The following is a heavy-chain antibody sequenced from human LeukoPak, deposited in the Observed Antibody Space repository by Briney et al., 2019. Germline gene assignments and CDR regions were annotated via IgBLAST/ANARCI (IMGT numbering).Heavy chain of an antibody. CDR2: INPNSGGT. Sequence: ASVKVSCKASGYTFTAYYIHWVRQAPGQEPEWMGRINPNSGGTKYAQKFQGRVTMTRDTSISTAYMDLRWLTSDDTATYYCAKQHEAWFDPWGQGTLVTVSS. J-gene: IGHJ5*02. CDR1: GYTFTAYY. CDR3: AKQHEAWFDP. V-gene: IGHV1-2*06. D-gene: IGHD1/OR15-1a*01.